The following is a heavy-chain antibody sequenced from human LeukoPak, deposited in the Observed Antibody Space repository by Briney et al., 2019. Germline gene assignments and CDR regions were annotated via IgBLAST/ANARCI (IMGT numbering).Heavy chain of an antibody. Sequence: GGSLRLSCAASGFTFSSYEMNWVRQAPGKGLEWVSYISSSGSTIYYADSVKGRFTISRDNAKNTLFLQINSLRAEDTAVYYCAREILAPGKTHDYWGQGTLVTVSS. CDR1: GFTFSSYE. CDR3: AREILAPGKTHDY. J-gene: IGHJ4*02. CDR2: ISSSGSTI. V-gene: IGHV3-48*03.